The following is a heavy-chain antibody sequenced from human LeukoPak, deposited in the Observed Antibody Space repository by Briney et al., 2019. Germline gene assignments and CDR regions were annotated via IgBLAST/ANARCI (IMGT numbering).Heavy chain of an antibody. D-gene: IGHD5-18*01. Sequence: SETLSLTCTVSGGSISSYYWSWIRQPPGKGLEWIGYIYYSGSTNYNPSLKSRVTISVDTSKNQFSVTAADTAVYYCARRLEYSYGYAFDIWGQGTMVTVSS. J-gene: IGHJ3*02. CDR2: IYYSGST. CDR1: GGSISSYY. V-gene: IGHV4-59*08. CDR3: ARRLEYSYGYAFDI.